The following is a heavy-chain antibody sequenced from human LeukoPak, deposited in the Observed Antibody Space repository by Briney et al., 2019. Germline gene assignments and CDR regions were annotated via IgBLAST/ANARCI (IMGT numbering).Heavy chain of an antibody. Sequence: GRSLRLSCAASGFTFSSYSMNWVRQAPGKGLEWVSSLSTSSSYIYYADSLKGRFTISRDNAKNSLYLQMNSLRAEDTAVYYCARSQGTIPDSVPLDIWGQGTMVTVSS. V-gene: IGHV3-21*01. CDR1: GFTFSSYS. CDR2: LSTSSSYI. J-gene: IGHJ3*02. CDR3: ARSQGTIPDSVPLDI. D-gene: IGHD5/OR15-5a*01.